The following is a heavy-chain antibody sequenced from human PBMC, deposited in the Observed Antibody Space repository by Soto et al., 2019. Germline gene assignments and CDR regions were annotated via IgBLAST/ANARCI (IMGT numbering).Heavy chain of an antibody. V-gene: IGHV4-31*03. CDR1: CGSISSGAYY. J-gene: IGHJ5*02. CDR2: ISHRGTA. D-gene: IGHD6-13*01. Sequence: PSETLSLTCTVSCGSISSGAYYWGWIRQHPGKGLEWIGYISHRGTAYYTPSLKSRVSLSVDPSKSQFSLNVTSLTAADTAVYYCARVPATGTRWFDPWGPGTLVTVSS. CDR3: ARVPATGTRWFDP.